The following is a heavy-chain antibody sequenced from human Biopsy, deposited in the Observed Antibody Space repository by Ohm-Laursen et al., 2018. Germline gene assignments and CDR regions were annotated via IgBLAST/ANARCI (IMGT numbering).Heavy chain of an antibody. CDR1: GFTFQNAW. J-gene: IGHJ5*02. V-gene: IGHV3-15*01. CDR2: IRSAFDGGTT. Sequence: GSLRLSCAASGFTFQNAWMSWVRQAPGKGLEWVGRIRSAFDGGTTDYAAPVKGRFRISRGDSKNTLYLQMNSLKTEDTAVYYCLSNWLDPWGQGTLVTVSS. CDR3: LSNWLDP.